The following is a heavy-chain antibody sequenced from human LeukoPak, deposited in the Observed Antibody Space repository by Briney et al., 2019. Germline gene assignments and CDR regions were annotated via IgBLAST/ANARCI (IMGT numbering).Heavy chain of an antibody. CDR1: GGTFSSYA. D-gene: IGHD1-26*01. CDR3: ARAPYSGSYHEAFDI. CDR2: IIPIFGTA. J-gene: IGHJ3*02. V-gene: IGHV1-69*05. Sequence: GASVKVSCKASGGTFSSYAISWVRQAPGQGLEWMGGIIPIFGTANYAQKLKGRVTITTDESKSTAYMELSRLRSEDTAVYYCARAPYSGSYHEAFDIWGQGTMVTVSS.